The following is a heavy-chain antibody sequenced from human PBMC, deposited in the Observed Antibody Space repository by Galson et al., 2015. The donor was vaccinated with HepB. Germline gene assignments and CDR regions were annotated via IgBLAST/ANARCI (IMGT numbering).Heavy chain of an antibody. CDR3: ARVAASDYGDHTHFDY. J-gene: IGHJ4*02. CDR2: ISSSTTYT. D-gene: IGHD4-17*01. CDR1: GFTFSDYY. Sequence: SLRLSCAASGFTFSDYYMSWIRQAPGKGLEWLSYISSSTTYTNYADSVKGRFTISRDNAKNSLYLQMNGLRAEDTAVYYCARVAASDYGDHTHFDYWGQGTLVTVSS. V-gene: IGHV3-11*06.